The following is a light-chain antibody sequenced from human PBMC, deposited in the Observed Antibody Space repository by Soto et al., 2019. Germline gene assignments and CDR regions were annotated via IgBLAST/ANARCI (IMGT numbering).Light chain of an antibody. V-gene: IGKV4-1*01. CDR1: QSVLYSSNNNNY. J-gene: IGKJ5*01. CDR2: GAS. Sequence: DIVMTQSPDSLAVSLGERATINCKSSQSVLYSSNNNNYLAWYQQKPGQAPRLLIYGASNRATGIPDRFSGSGSGTDFTLTISSLEPEDFAVYYCQQRSNWPITFGQGTRLE. CDR3: QQRSNWPIT.